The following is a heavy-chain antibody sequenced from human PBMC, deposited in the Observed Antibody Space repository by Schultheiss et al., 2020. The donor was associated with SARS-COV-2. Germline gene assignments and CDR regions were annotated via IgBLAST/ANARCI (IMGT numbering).Heavy chain of an antibody. J-gene: IGHJ5*02. CDR3: ARSRRIVVVTAIRGNWFDP. CDR2: INPNSGGT. V-gene: IGHV1-2*02. Sequence: ASVKVSCKASGYTFTSYYMHWVRQAPGQGLEWMGWINPNSGGTNYAQKFQGRVTMTRDTSISTAYMELSRLRSDDTAVYYCARSRRIVVVTAIRGNWFDPWGQGTLVTVSS. CDR1: GYTFTSYY. D-gene: IGHD2-21*02.